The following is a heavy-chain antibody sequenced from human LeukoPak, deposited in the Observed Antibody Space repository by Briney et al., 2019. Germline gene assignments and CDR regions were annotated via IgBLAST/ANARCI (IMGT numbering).Heavy chain of an antibody. V-gene: IGHV3-48*02. CDR2: ITSSSTNI. CDR1: GFTFSTYN. Sequence: QTGGSLRLSCAASGFTFSTYNMNWVRQAPGKGLEWVSHITSSSTNIYYADSVKGRFTISRDNAKNALSLQMNSLRDEDTAVCYCATSGNYYLKYWGQGTLVTVSS. D-gene: IGHD1-26*01. CDR3: ATSGNYYLKY. J-gene: IGHJ4*02.